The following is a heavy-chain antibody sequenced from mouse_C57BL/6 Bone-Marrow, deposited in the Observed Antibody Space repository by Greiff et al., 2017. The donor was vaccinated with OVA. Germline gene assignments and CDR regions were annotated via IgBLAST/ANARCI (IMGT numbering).Heavy chain of an antibody. D-gene: IGHD2-1*01. V-gene: IGHV1-81*01. CDR3: ARKSLYYLYAMDY. CDR1: GYTFTSYG. Sequence: QVQLQQSGAELARPGASVKLSCKASGYTFTSYGISWVKQRTGQGLEWIGEIYPRSGNTYYNEKFKGKATLTADKSSSTAYMELRNLTSEYSTFYFCARKSLYYLYAMDYWGQGTSVTVSS. CDR2: IYPRSGNT. J-gene: IGHJ4*01.